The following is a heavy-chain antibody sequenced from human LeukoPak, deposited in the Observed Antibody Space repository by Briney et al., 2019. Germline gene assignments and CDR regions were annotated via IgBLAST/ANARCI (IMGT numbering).Heavy chain of an antibody. Sequence: SETLSLTCTVSGGSISSYYWSWIRQPPGKGLEWIGYIYYSGSTNYNPSLKSRVTISVDTSKIQFSLKLSSVTAADTAVYYCAKTVVTRTNTKNNWFDHWGQGTLVTVSS. D-gene: IGHD4-23*01. CDR1: GGSISSYY. J-gene: IGHJ5*02. CDR2: IYYSGST. V-gene: IGHV4-59*01. CDR3: AKTVVTRTNTKNNWFDH.